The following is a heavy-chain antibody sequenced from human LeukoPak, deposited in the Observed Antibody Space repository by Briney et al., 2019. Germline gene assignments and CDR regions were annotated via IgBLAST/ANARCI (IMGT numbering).Heavy chain of an antibody. CDR3: ARLAVTTGGDY. J-gene: IGHJ4*02. CDR1: SGSIGSYY. Sequence: SEALSLTCTVSSGSIGSYYWSWIRQPPGKGLEWIGYIYYTGSTDYNPSLKSRVTILVDRSKNQFSLKLSSVTAADTAVYYCARLAVTTGGDYWGQGTLVTVSS. V-gene: IGHV4-59*08. CDR2: IYYTGST. D-gene: IGHD4-17*01.